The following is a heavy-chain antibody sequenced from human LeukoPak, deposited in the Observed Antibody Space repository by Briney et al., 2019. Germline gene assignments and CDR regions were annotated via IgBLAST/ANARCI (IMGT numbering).Heavy chain of an antibody. CDR2: IKEDGSEK. CDR1: GFTFSTYW. D-gene: IGHD3-10*01. J-gene: IGHJ4*02. Sequence: GGSLRLSCAASGFTFSTYWMSWVRQAPGKGLEWVANIKEDGSEKYYVDSVKGRFTISRDNAKNSLYLQMNSLRAEDTAVYYCARVHYYGSGSYYTPFDYWGQGTLVTVSS. CDR3: ARVHYYGSGSYYTPFDY. V-gene: IGHV3-7*01.